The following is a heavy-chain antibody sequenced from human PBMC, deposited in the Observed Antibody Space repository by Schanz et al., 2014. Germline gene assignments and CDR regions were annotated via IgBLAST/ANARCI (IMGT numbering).Heavy chain of an antibody. CDR3: AKYRYSVFDFDY. CDR2: IYSGGST. J-gene: IGHJ4*02. Sequence: EVQLVESGGGLIQPGGSLRLSCAASGFTVSSNYMSWVRQAPGKGLEWVSVIYSGGSTYYADSVKGRFTISRDNAKNSLFLQMSSLRAEDTAIYYCAKYRYSVFDFDYWGQGTLVTVSS. D-gene: IGHD3-16*02. CDR1: GFTVSSNY. V-gene: IGHV3-53*01.